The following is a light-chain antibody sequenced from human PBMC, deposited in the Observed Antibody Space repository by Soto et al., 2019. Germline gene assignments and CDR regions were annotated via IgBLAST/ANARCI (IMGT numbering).Light chain of an antibody. CDR3: QQRSSWPLYT. J-gene: IGKJ3*01. V-gene: IGKV3-11*01. CDR1: QSLRNN. Sequence: EIVLTQSPATLSLSPGQRATLSCRASQSLRNNLAWYQQKHGQAPRLLIYDTSNRATGIPARFSGSGSGTDFTLTISSLDPEDFAVYYCQQRSSWPLYTFGPGTKVDMK. CDR2: DTS.